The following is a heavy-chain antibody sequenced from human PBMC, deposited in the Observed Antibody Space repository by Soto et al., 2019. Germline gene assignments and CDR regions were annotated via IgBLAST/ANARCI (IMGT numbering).Heavy chain of an antibody. J-gene: IGHJ4*02. V-gene: IGHV3-23*01. Sequence: EVQLLESGGGLVQPGGSLRLSCAASGFTFRNYPMSWVRQAPGKGLEWVSGITFSGGSAYYADSVRGRFIISRDNSKKTVSVQMNSLRDDDTAVYYCAREPLLTESGPGGFDSWGQGVLVTVSS. CDR1: GFTFRNYP. D-gene: IGHD3-10*01. CDR2: ITFSGGSA. CDR3: AREPLLTESGPGGFDS.